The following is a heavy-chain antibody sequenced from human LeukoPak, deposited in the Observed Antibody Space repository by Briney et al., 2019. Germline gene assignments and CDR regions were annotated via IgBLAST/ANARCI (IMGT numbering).Heavy chain of an antibody. CDR2: IIPILGIA. CDR3: ARAGSDIVVVVAATPPAEYFQH. CDR1: GGTFSSYA. Sequence: GASVKVSCKASGGTFSSYAISWVRQAPGQGLEWMGRIIPILGIANYAQKFQGRVTITADKSTSTAYMGLSSLRSEDTAVYYCARAGSDIVVVVAATPPAEYFQHWGQGTLVTVSS. V-gene: IGHV1-69*04. D-gene: IGHD2-15*01. J-gene: IGHJ1*01.